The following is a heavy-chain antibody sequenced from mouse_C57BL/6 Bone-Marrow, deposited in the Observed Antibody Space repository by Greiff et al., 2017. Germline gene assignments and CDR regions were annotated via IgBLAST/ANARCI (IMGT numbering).Heavy chain of an antibody. CDR3: TCTGFAY. Sequence: EVKLVESGAELVRPGASVKLSCTASGFNIKDDYMHWVKQRPEQGLEWIGWIDPENGDTEYASKFQGKATITADTSSNTAYLQLSSLTSEDTAVYYCTCTGFAYWGQGTLVTVSA. J-gene: IGHJ3*01. CDR2: IDPENGDT. D-gene: IGHD1-1*01. CDR1: GFNIKDDY. V-gene: IGHV14-4*01.